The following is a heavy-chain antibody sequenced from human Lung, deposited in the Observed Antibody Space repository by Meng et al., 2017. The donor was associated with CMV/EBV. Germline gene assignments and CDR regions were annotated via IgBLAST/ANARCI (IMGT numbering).Heavy chain of an antibody. Sequence: ASVXVSXXASGYTFTSYGISWVRQAPGQGLEWMGWISAYNGNTNHAQKLQGRVTMTTDTSTSTAYMELRSLRSDDTAVYYCARIGATSSYYYGMDVWGQGTTVTVSS. J-gene: IGHJ6*02. CDR3: ARIGATSSYYYGMDV. V-gene: IGHV1-18*01. D-gene: IGHD1-26*01. CDR2: ISAYNGNT. CDR1: GYTFTSYG.